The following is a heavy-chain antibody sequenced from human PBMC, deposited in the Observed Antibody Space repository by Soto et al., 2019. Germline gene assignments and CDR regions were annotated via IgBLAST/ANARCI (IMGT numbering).Heavy chain of an antibody. Sequence: GGSLRLSCAASGFAFSSHPMSWVRQAPERGLEWVSGISDSGGLTYNADSVKGRFTISRDNSKNTLYLQMNSLRAEDTALYYCARRAFGSSRSFDIWGQGTMVTVSS. CDR3: ARRAFGSSRSFDI. CDR1: GFAFSSHP. V-gene: IGHV3-23*01. D-gene: IGHD6-6*01. CDR2: ISDSGGLT. J-gene: IGHJ3*02.